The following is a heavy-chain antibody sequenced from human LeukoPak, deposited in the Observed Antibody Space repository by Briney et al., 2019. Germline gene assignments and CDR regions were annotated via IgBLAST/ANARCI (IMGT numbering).Heavy chain of an antibody. CDR3: ARVTTGGYYNY. CDR1: GGSISSGSYY. CDR2: IYASGST. V-gene: IGHV4-61*02. J-gene: IGHJ4*02. D-gene: IGHD3-22*01. Sequence: SETLSLTCTVCGGSISSGSYYWSWIRQPAGKGLEWIGRIYASGSTNYNPSLKSRVTISLDTSENHFSLKLSSVTAADTAVYYCARVTTGGYYNYWGQGTLVTVSS.